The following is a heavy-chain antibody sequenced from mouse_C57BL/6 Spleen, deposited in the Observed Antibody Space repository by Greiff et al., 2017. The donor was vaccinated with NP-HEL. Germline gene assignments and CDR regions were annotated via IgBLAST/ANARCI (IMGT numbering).Heavy chain of an antibody. D-gene: IGHD3-2*02. Sequence: EVKLMESGGGLVQPGGSLSLSCAASGFTFTDYYMSWVRQPPGKALEWLGFIRNKANGYTTEYSASVKGRFTISRDNSQSILYLQMNALRAEDSATYYCARSSPYSSGSWFAYWGQGTLVTVSA. CDR3: ARSSPYSSGSWFAY. CDR2: IRNKANGYTT. V-gene: IGHV7-3*01. CDR1: GFTFTDYY. J-gene: IGHJ3*01.